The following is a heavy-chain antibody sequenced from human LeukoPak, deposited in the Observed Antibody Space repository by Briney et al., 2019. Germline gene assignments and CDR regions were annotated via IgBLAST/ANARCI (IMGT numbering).Heavy chain of an antibody. CDR1: GITLSNYA. V-gene: IGHV3-23*01. CDR2: ISGNGVST. CDR3: AKVRFYFDY. J-gene: IGHJ4*02. Sequence: GGSLRLSCTASGITLSNYAMSWVRQAPGKGLEWVSAISGNGVSTYYTDSVKGRFTISRDNSKNTLLLQMDSLRAEDTAVYYCAKVRFYFDYWGQGALVTVSS.